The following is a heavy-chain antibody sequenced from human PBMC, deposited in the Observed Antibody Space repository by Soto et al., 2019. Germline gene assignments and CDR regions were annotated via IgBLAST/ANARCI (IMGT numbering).Heavy chain of an antibody. CDR2: IYYRGST. Sequence: QVQLQESGPGLVKPSETLSLTCTVSGGSVSSGSYYWSWIQQPPGKGLEWIGYIYYRGSTNYNPSLKSRVTISVDTSKNQFSLKMSSVTAADTAVYYCARGYYGSGSYYNVDWFDPWGKGTLVTVSP. CDR3: ARGYYGSGSYYNVDWFDP. CDR1: GGSVSSGSYY. V-gene: IGHV4-61*01. J-gene: IGHJ5*02. D-gene: IGHD3-10*01.